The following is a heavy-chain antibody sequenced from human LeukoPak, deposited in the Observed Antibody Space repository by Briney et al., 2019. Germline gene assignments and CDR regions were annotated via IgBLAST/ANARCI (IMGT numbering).Heavy chain of an antibody. CDR1: GYSFTSYW. CDR2: IYPGDSDT. V-gene: IGHV5-51*01. D-gene: IGHD2-2*01. CDR3: ARFSSTSYDYYYYGMDV. Sequence: GESLKISCKGSGYSFTSYWIGWVRQMPGKGPEWMGIIYPGDSDTRYSPSFQGQVTISADKSISTAYLQWSSLKASDTAMYYCARFSSTSYDYYYYGMDVWGQGTTVTVSS. J-gene: IGHJ6*02.